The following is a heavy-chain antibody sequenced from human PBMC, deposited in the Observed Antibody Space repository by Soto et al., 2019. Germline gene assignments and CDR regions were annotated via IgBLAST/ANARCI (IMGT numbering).Heavy chain of an antibody. J-gene: IGHJ6*03. Sequence: PSDTLSLTCAVSGGSISSGDYYGTWIHQHPGKGLEWIGYIYYSGSTNYNPSLKSRVTISVDTSKNQFSLKLSSVTAADTAVYYCARHSVAGHYYYYYDMDVWGKGTTVTVSS. V-gene: IGHV4-30-4*02. CDR2: IYYSGST. D-gene: IGHD6-19*01. CDR3: ARHSVAGHYYYYYDMDV. CDR1: GGSISSGDYY.